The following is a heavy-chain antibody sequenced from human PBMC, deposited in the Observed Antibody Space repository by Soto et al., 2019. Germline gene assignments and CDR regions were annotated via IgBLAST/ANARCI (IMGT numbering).Heavy chain of an antibody. CDR2: IFYTGRT. CDR3: AREFSNSPEAFDY. J-gene: IGHJ4*02. D-gene: IGHD1-1*01. Sequence: LSETLSLTCTVAGGSVNSDDYYWSWIRQPPGKGLEWIGYIFYTGRTNYNPSLASRVTISLDTSTNQFSLRLSSVTAADTAVFYCAREFSNSPEAFDYWGQGALVTVS. V-gene: IGHV4-61*08. CDR1: GGSVNSDDYY.